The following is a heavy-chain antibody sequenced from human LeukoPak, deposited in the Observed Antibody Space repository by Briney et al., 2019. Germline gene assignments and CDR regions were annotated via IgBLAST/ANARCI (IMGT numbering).Heavy chain of an antibody. D-gene: IGHD3-9*01. J-gene: IGHJ5*02. CDR3: ARHAGGAYYDILTGYPQRPFDP. CDR1: GGSFSGYS. V-gene: IGHV4-34*01. CDR2: INHSGST. Sequence: PSETLSLTCAVYGGSFSGYSWSWIRQPPGKGLEWIGEINHSGSTNYNSSLKSRVTISVDTSKNQFSLKLSSVTAADTAVYYCARHAGGAYYDILTGYPQRPFDPWGQGTLVTVSS.